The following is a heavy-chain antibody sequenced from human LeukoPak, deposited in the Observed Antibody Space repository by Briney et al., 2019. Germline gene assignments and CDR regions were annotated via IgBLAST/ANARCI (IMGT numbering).Heavy chain of an antibody. D-gene: IGHD3-22*01. J-gene: IGHJ3*02. CDR3: AKGWYYDSSGSHDAFDI. V-gene: IGHV3-30*18. CDR1: GFTFSSYG. CDR2: ISYDGSNK. Sequence: PGGSLRLSCAASGFTFSSYGMHWVRQAPGKGLEWVAVISYDGSNKYYADSVKGRFTISRDNSKNTLYLQMNSLRAEDTAVYYCAKGWYYDSSGSHDAFDIWGQGTMVTVSS.